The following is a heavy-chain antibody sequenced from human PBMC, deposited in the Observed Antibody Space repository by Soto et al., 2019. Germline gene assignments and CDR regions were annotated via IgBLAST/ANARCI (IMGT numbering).Heavy chain of an antibody. CDR3: AKDSVLGYHYDSSGDYDH. V-gene: IGHV3-30*18. J-gene: IGHJ4*02. D-gene: IGHD3-22*01. Sequence: PGGSLRLSCAASGFTFSSYGMHWVRQAPGKGLEWVTLISYDGSDKYYAESVKGRFTISRDNSKNTVYLQMNSLRAEDTAVYYCAKDSVLGYHYDSSGDYDHWGQGNRVTVSS. CDR2: ISYDGSDK. CDR1: GFTFSSYG.